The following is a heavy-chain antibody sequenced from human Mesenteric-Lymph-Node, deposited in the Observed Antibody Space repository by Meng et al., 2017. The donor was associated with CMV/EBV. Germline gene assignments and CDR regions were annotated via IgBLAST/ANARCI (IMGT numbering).Heavy chain of an antibody. D-gene: IGHD6-19*01. J-gene: IGHJ2*01. Sequence: SETLSLTCTVSGDSIINSDYHWGWIRQPPGKGLEWIARIYYSGGTYYNPSLTSRVTVSVDTSKNQFSLKLSSVTAADTAVYYCARVAVDWYFDLWGRGTLVTVSS. V-gene: IGHV4-39*07. CDR3: ARVAVDWYFDL. CDR2: IYYSGGT. CDR1: GDSIINSDYH.